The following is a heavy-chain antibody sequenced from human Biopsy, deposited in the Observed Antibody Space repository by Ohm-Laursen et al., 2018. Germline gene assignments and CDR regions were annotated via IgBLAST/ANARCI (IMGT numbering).Heavy chain of an antibody. J-gene: IGHJ1*01. Sequence: SETLSLTCTVSGGSISSYYWNWIRQPAGGGLEYIGRLYTTGSTNYNPSLRGRVTMSADTSENQFSLNLRSVTAADTAVYFCARSIDYGNSYFQYWGQGILVTVSS. CDR2: LYTTGST. CDR3: ARSIDYGNSYFQY. CDR1: GGSISSYY. V-gene: IGHV4-4*07. D-gene: IGHD4/OR15-4a*01.